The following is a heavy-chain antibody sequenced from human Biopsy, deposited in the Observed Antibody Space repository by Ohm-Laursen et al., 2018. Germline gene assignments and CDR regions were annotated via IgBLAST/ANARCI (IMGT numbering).Heavy chain of an antibody. D-gene: IGHD3-10*01. CDR1: GYTFTGYY. Sequence: ASVKVSCNASGYTFTGYYMHWVRQAPGQGLEWMGWINPNSGVTNYAQRFQGRVTMTRDTSISTACMELSRLRSDDTAVYYCARDPRYGYGSYFDYWGQGTLVAVSS. CDR2: INPNSGVT. J-gene: IGHJ4*02. V-gene: IGHV1-2*02. CDR3: ARDPRYGYGSYFDY.